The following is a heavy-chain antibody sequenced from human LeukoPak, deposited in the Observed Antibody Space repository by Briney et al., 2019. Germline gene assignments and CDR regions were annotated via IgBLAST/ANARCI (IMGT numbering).Heavy chain of an antibody. D-gene: IGHD3-10*01. V-gene: IGHV4-30-2*01. CDR2: ISHSESA. Sequence: SETLSLTCTVSGGSISSGANYWSWIRQPPGRGLEWIGYISHSESAYYSPSLESRITISVDTSKNQFSLKLSSVTAADTAVYYCARDMITMVRGVIPQDYWGQGTLVTVSS. J-gene: IGHJ4*02. CDR1: GGSISSGANY. CDR3: ARDMITMVRGVIPQDY.